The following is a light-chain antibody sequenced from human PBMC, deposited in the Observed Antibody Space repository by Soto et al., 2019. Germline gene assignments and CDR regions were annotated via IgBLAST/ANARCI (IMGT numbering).Light chain of an antibody. CDR3: SSYAGSIYV. CDR2: EVS. V-gene: IGLV2-8*01. Sequence: QSVLTQPPSASGSPGQSVTISCTVTSSDVGGYNYVSWYQQHPGKAPKLMIYEVSKRPSGVPDRFSGSKSGNTASLTVSGLQAEDEADYYCSSYAGSIYVFGTGTKVTVL. CDR1: SSDVGGYNY. J-gene: IGLJ1*01.